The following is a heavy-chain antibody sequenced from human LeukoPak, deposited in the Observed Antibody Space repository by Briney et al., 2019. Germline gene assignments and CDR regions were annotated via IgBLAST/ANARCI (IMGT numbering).Heavy chain of an antibody. Sequence: GRSLRLSCAASGFTFSSYAMHWVRQAPGKGLEWVAVISYDGSNKYYADSVKGRFTISRDNSKNTLYLQMNSLRAEDTAVYYCARGWGYNWNYGAFDIWSQGTMVTVSS. D-gene: IGHD1-7*01. CDR1: GFTFSSYA. CDR3: ARGWGYNWNYGAFDI. CDR2: ISYDGSNK. J-gene: IGHJ3*02. V-gene: IGHV3-30*01.